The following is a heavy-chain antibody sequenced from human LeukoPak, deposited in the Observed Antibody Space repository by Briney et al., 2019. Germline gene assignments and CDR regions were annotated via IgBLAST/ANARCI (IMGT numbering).Heavy chain of an antibody. D-gene: IGHD3-10*01. Sequence: SETLSLTCTVSGGSISSRSYYWGWIRQPPGKGLEWIGTMYYSGSTYYNPSLKSRVTMSVDTSKNQFSLKLSSVTAADTAVYYCARRGYGLVRGVFDYWGQGTLVTVSS. J-gene: IGHJ4*02. CDR3: ARRGYGLVRGVFDY. CDR2: MYYSGST. CDR1: GGSISSRSYY. V-gene: IGHV4-39*01.